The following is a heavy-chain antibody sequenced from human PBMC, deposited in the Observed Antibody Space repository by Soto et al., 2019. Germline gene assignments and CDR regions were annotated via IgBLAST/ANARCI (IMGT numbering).Heavy chain of an antibody. Sequence: GGSLRLSCVASGFTFSNYALTWVRQAPGKGLEWVSSIVASGTRTVYADSVTGRLTTSRDNSKFTLYLQMNSLRAEDTAIYYCGRDPNGNYIGAFEFWGQGILVTVSS. J-gene: IGHJ4*01. V-gene: IGHV3-23*01. CDR1: GFTFSNYA. D-gene: IGHD4-17*01. CDR2: IVASGTRT. CDR3: GRDPNGNYIGAFEF.